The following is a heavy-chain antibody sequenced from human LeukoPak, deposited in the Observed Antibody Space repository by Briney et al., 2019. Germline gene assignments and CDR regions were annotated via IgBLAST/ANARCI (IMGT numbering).Heavy chain of an antibody. Sequence: GGSLRLSCEASGFTFRNYEMSWVRQAPGKGLEWVSGIHGYSGETSYAQSVKGRFTISRDNSKNTLYLQMNSLRAEDTALYYCAKRLTSLGPTNDYWGQGTWVTVSP. D-gene: IGHD1-26*01. CDR2: IHGYSGET. CDR1: GFTFRNYE. V-gene: IGHV3-23*01. CDR3: AKRLTSLGPTNDY. J-gene: IGHJ4*02.